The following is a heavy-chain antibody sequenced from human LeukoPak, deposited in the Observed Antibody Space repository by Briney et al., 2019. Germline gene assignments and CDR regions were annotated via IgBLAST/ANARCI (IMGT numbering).Heavy chain of an antibody. D-gene: IGHD3-22*01. Sequence: GESLKISCKGSGYSFTTYWIGWVRQMPGKGLEWMGIIYPGDSDTRCSPSFQGQVTISADKSISTAYLQWSSLKASDTAMYYCAIAASTHDSSAYYYDYWGQGTLVTVSS. V-gene: IGHV5-51*01. CDR2: IYPGDSDT. CDR1: GYSFTTYW. CDR3: AIAASTHDSSAYYYDY. J-gene: IGHJ4*02.